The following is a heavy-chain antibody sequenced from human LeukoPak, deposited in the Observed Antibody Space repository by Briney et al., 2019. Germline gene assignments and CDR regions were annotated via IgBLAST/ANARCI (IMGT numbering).Heavy chain of an antibody. CDR2: IYYSGST. D-gene: IGHD4-11*01. Sequence: KSSETLSLTCTVSGGSISSYYWSWIRQPPGKGLEWIGYIYYSGSTNYNPSLKSRVTMSVDTSKNQFSLKLSSVTAADTAVYYCARDHSNYDAFDIWGQGTMVTVSS. CDR1: GGSISSYY. V-gene: IGHV4-59*01. CDR3: ARDHSNYDAFDI. J-gene: IGHJ3*02.